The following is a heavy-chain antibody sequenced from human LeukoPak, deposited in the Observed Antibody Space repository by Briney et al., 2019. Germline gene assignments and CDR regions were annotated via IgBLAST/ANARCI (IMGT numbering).Heavy chain of an antibody. CDR2: ISAYNGNT. V-gene: IGHV1-18*01. J-gene: IGHJ5*02. D-gene: IGHD3-22*01. Sequence: GASVKVSCKASGYTFTSYGISWVRQAPGQGLEWMGWISAYNGNTNYAQKLQGRVTMTTDTSTSTAYMELRSLRSDDTAVYYCARDHYDSSGYYQYNWFDPWGQGTLVTVSS. CDR1: GYTFTSYG. CDR3: ARDHYDSSGYYQYNWFDP.